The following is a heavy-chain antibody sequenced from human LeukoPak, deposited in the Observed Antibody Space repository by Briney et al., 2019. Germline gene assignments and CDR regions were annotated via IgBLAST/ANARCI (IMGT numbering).Heavy chain of an antibody. CDR3: AKDPFDY. Sequence: GGSLRLSCAASGFSFSNYGMNWVRQAPGKGLEWVSGITGNGATTYYADSVKGRFTISRDNSKNTLYLQMNSLRAEDTAVYYCAKDPFDYWGQGTLVTVSS. CDR2: ITGNGATT. CDR1: GFSFSNYG. J-gene: IGHJ4*02. V-gene: IGHV3-23*01.